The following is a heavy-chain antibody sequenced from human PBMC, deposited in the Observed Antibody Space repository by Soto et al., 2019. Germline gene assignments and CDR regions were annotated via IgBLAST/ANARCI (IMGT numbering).Heavy chain of an antibody. V-gene: IGHV3-23*01. CDR2: ISGSGGST. J-gene: IGHJ4*02. CDR1: GFTFSSYA. CDR3: AKPISVGWLQMRFDY. D-gene: IGHD5-12*01. Sequence: EVQLLESGGGLVQPGGSLRLSCAASGFTFSSYAMSWVRQAPGKGLEWVSAISGSGGSTYYADSVKGRFTISRDNSKNPLYLQMNSLRAEDTAVYYCAKPISVGWLQMRFDYWGQGTLVTVSS.